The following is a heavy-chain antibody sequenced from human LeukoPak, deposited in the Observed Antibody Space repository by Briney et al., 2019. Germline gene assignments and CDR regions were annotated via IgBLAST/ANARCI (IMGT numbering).Heavy chain of an antibody. D-gene: IGHD5-24*01. CDR2: IKQDGSEK. CDR3: ARDLVATTVAYDY. CDR1: GFTFSSYW. Sequence: GGSLTLSCAASGFTFSSYWMSWVRQAPGKGLEWVANIKQDGSEKYYVDSVKGRFTISRDNAKNSLYLQMNSLRAEDTAVYYCARDLVATTVAYDYWGQGTLVTVSS. V-gene: IGHV3-7*03. J-gene: IGHJ4*02.